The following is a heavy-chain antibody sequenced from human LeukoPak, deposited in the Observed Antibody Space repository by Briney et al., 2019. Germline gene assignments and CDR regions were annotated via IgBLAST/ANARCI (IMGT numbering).Heavy chain of an antibody. Sequence: PGGSLRLSCAASGFTFDDYAMHWVRQAPGKGLEWVSGISWNSGSIGYADSVKGRFTISRDNAKNSLYLQMNSLRAEDTALYYCAKAASDYGDSYYFDYWGQGALVTVSS. D-gene: IGHD4-17*01. J-gene: IGHJ4*02. V-gene: IGHV3-9*01. CDR2: ISWNSGSI. CDR3: AKAASDYGDSYYFDY. CDR1: GFTFDDYA.